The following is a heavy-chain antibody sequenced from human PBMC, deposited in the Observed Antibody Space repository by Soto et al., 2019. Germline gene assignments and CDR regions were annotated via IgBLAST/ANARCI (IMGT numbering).Heavy chain of an antibody. Sequence: GGSLRLSCAASGFTFSSYDMHWVRQATGKGLEWVSAIGTAGDTYYPGSVKGRFTISRENAKNSLYLQMNSLRAGDTAVYYCARALFWSGYYSGAYYYYYMDVWGKGTTVTAP. V-gene: IGHV3-13*01. J-gene: IGHJ6*03. CDR3: ARALFWSGYYSGAYYYYYMDV. D-gene: IGHD3-3*01. CDR2: IGTAGDT. CDR1: GFTFSSYD.